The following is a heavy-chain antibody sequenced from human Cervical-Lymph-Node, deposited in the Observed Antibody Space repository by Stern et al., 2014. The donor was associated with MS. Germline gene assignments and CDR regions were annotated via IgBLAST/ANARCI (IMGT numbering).Heavy chain of an antibody. J-gene: IGHJ4*02. Sequence: QVQLVESGGGVVQPGRSLRLSCAASGFTFSNHVMHWVRQAPGKGLEWVAVIWRDGTSTVNADSVKGRFTFSRDNSKDTLYLQMNSLRPEDTAVYYCAREDGAFDYWGQGTLVTVSS. CDR2: IWRDGTST. CDR3: AREDGAFDY. D-gene: IGHD4/OR15-4a*01. CDR1: GFTFSNHV. V-gene: IGHV3-30-3*01.